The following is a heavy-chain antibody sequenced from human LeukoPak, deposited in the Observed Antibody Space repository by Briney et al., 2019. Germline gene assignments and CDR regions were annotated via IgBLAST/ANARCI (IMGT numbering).Heavy chain of an antibody. CDR3: AGAGGRVYSTSYYFDY. Sequence: SVKVSCKASGGTFSSYAISWVRQAPGQGLEWMGRIIPIFGTANYAQKFRGRVTITTDESTSTAYMELSSLRSEDTAVYYCAGAGGRVYSTSYYFDYWGQGTLVTVSS. D-gene: IGHD6-13*01. V-gene: IGHV1-69*05. CDR1: GGTFSSYA. CDR2: IIPIFGTA. J-gene: IGHJ4*02.